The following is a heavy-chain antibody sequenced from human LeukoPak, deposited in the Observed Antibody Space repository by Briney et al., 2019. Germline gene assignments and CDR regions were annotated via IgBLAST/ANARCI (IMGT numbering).Heavy chain of an antibody. D-gene: IGHD6-13*01. CDR1: GGSISSGSYY. CDR3: ARNRQQLVRGDYFDY. J-gene: IGHJ4*02. Sequence: PSESLSLTCTVSGGSISSGSYYWGWIRQPPGKGLEWIGSIYYNGDTYYYPSLKSRVTISVDPSKNQFSLKLSSVTAADTALYYCARNRQQLVRGDYFDYWGQGTLVTVSS. V-gene: IGHV4-39*07. CDR2: IYYNGDT.